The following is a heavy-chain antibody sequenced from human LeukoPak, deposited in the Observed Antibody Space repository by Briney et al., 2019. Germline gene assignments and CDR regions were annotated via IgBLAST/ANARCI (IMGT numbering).Heavy chain of an antibody. Sequence: PSETLSLTCAVYGGSFSGYYWSWIRQPPGKGLEWIGEINHSGSTNYNPSLKSRVTISVDTSKNQFSLKLSSVTAADTAVYYCARLSSSWYYDAFDIWGQGTMVTVPS. CDR3: ARLSSSWYYDAFDI. CDR2: INHSGST. J-gene: IGHJ3*02. CDR1: GGSFSGYY. D-gene: IGHD6-13*01. V-gene: IGHV4-34*01.